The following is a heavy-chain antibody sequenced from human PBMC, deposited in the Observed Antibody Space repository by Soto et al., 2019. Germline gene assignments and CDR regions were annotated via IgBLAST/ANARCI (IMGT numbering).Heavy chain of an antibody. V-gene: IGHV1-46*01. CDR1: GYTFTNYY. CDR3: AREPNESYYFDY. Sequence: QVHLVQSGAEVKKPGASVKVSCKASGYTFTNYYIHWVRQAPGQGLEWLGIIRPSGGRTEYAQRFHGRVTMTRDTSTSTVYMELTRLTSEDTAVYYCAREPNESYYFDYWGQGTLVTVSS. CDR2: IRPSGGRT. D-gene: IGHD5-18*01. J-gene: IGHJ4*02.